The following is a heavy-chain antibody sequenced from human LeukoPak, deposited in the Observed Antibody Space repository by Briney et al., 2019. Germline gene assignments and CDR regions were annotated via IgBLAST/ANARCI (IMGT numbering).Heavy chain of an antibody. V-gene: IGHV1-2*06. J-gene: IGHJ3*02. CDR1: GYTFTGYY. D-gene: IGHD1-26*01. CDR2: INPNSGGT. Sequence: ASVKVSCKASGYTFTGYYMHWVRQAPGQGLEWMGRINPNSGGTNYEQKFQGRVTMTRDTSISTAYMELSRLRSDDTAVYYCARDRGSYGNDAFDIWGQGTMVTVSS. CDR3: ARDRGSYGNDAFDI.